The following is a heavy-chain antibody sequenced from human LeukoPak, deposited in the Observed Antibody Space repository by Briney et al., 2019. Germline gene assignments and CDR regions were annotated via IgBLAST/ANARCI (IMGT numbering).Heavy chain of an antibody. Sequence: PGGSLRLSCAASGFTFSSYEMNWVRQAPGKGLEWVSYISSSGSTIYYADSVKGRFTISRDNAKNSLYLQMNSLRAEDTAVYYCARDSLGDFWSGYFHYYYYMDVWGKGTTVTVSS. J-gene: IGHJ6*03. CDR3: ARDSLGDFWSGYFHYYYYMDV. CDR1: GFTFSSYE. D-gene: IGHD3-3*01. CDR2: ISSSGSTI. V-gene: IGHV3-48*03.